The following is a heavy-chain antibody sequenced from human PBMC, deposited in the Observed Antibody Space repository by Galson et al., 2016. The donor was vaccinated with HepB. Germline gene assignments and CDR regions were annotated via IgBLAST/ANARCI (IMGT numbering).Heavy chain of an antibody. J-gene: IGHJ4*02. V-gene: IGHV3-23*01. CDR1: GFTFSSYA. CDR3: AKDSGYCSYPTCYYRNS. D-gene: IGHD2-2*01. Sequence: SLRLSCAASGFTFSSYAMSWVRQAPGKGLEWVSAISGSGASTYYADSVKGRFTISRDNSKNTLYLQINSLRAEETAVYYCAKDSGYCSYPTCYYRNSWGQGTLVTVSA. CDR2: ISGSGAST.